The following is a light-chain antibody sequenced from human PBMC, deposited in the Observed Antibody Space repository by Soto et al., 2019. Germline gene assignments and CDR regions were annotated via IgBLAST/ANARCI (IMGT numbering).Light chain of an antibody. V-gene: IGKV1-39*01. J-gene: IGKJ1*01. CDR1: QTISTY. CDR2: AAS. CDR3: QQSRGSPRT. Sequence: DIQMTQSPSSLSASVGERVTITCRASQTISTYLNWYQQQPGKAPKLLIYAASSLQSGVPSRFSGSGSGTDFALTISSVQPEDFATYYCQQSRGSPRTFGPGTKVEVK.